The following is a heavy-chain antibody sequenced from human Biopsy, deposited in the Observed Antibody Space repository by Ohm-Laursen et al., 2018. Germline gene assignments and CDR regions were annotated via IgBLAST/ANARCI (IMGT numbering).Heavy chain of an antibody. CDR2: INHSGRT. D-gene: IGHD3-22*01. J-gene: IGHJ6*01. V-gene: IGHV4-34*01. CDR1: GESFNGYY. CDR3: VRGVDYYDPYHYYALGV. Sequence: SGALSLTCTVYGESFNGYYWSWIRQTPGKGLEWIGEINHSGRTNYNPSLKSRVTISVDTSKNQFSLKVRSVTAADTAVYYCVRGVDYYDPYHYYALGVWGQGTTVTVSS.